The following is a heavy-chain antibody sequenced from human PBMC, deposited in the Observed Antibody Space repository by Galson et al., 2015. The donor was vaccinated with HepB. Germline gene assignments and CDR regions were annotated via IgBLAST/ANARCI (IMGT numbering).Heavy chain of an antibody. D-gene: IGHD3-10*01. V-gene: IGHV3-64*01. Sequence: SLRLSCAASGFTFSSYAMHWVRQAPGKGLEYVSAISSNGGSTYYANSVKGRFTISRDNSKNTLYLQMGSLRAEDMAVYYCASSNGSPYWYFDLWGRGTLVTVSS. CDR3: ASSNGSPYWYFDL. CDR1: GFTFSSYA. CDR2: ISSNGGST. J-gene: IGHJ2*01.